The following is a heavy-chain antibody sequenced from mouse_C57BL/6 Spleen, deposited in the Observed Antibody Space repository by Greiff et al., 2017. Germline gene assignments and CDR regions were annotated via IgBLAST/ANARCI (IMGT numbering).Heavy chain of an antibody. D-gene: IGHD2-4*01. CDR2: ISDGGSYT. CDR1: GFTFSSYA. V-gene: IGHV5-4*01. CDR3: ARGGAYDDDGDY. J-gene: IGHJ2*01. Sequence: EVQLVESGGGLVKPGGSLKLSCAASGFTFSSYAMSWVRQTPEKRLEWVATISDGGSYTYYTDNVKGRFTISRDNAKNNLYLQRSHRKSEDTAMYYCARGGAYDDDGDYWGQGTTLTVSS.